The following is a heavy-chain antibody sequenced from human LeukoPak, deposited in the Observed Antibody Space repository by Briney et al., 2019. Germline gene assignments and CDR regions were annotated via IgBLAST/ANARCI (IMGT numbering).Heavy chain of an antibody. J-gene: IGHJ4*02. Sequence: SETLSLTCTVSGGSISSSSYYWGWIRQPPGKGLEWIGSIYYSGSAYYNPSLKSRVTISVDTSKNQFSLKLSSVTAADTAVYYCASAPYYYDSSGYYYVSPFDYWGQGTLVTVSS. CDR3: ASAPYYYDSSGYYYVSPFDY. CDR1: GGSISSSSYY. V-gene: IGHV4-39*07. D-gene: IGHD3-22*01. CDR2: IYYSGSA.